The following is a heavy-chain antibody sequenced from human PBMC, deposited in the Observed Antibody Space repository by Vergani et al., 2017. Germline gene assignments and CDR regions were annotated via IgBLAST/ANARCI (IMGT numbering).Heavy chain of an antibody. CDR3: AKGMVLLWFGERDGMDV. D-gene: IGHD3-10*01. CDR1: GFTFSSYA. CDR2: ISYDGSNK. J-gene: IGHJ6*02. Sequence: QVQLVESGGGVVQPGRSLRLSCAASGFTFSSYAMHWVRQAPGKGLEWVAVISYDGSNKYYADSVKGRFTISRDNSKNTLYLQMNSLRAEDTAVYYCAKGMVLLWFGERDGMDVWGQGTTVTVSS. V-gene: IGHV3-30*07.